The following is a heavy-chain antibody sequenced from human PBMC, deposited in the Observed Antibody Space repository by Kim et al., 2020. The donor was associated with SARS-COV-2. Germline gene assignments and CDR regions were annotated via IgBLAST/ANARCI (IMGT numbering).Heavy chain of an antibody. V-gene: IGHV3-30-3*01. Sequence: GGSLRLSCAASGFTFSSYAMHWVRQAPGKGLEWVAVISYDGSNKYYADSVKGRFTISRDNSKNTLYLQMNSLRAEDTAVYYCARVGTTEAFDIWGQGTMV. CDR1: GFTFSSYA. CDR3: ARVGTTEAFDI. CDR2: ISYDGSNK. J-gene: IGHJ3*02. D-gene: IGHD1-1*01.